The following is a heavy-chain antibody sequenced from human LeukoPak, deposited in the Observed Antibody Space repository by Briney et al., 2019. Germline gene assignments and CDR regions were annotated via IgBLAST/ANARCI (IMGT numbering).Heavy chain of an antibody. CDR2: ISDSGGGT. CDR3: AKVGVGWVAFEY. CDR1: GFTFSHFA. J-gene: IGHJ4*02. Sequence: GGSLRLSCAASGFTFSHFAMSWVRQAPGKGLQWVSAISDSGGGTFYADSVKGRFTISRDNSKNTLYLQMNSLRAEDTAVYYCAKVGVGWVAFEYWGQGTLVTVSS. D-gene: IGHD3-16*01. V-gene: IGHV3-23*01.